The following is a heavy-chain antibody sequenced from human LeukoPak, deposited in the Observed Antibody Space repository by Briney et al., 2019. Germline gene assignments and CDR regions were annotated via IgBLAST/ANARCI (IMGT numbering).Heavy chain of an antibody. CDR3: ARQVSPDCSSTSCSWFDP. D-gene: IGHD2-2*01. CDR1: GGSISSGGYS. V-gene: IGHV4-30-2*01. CDR2: IYHSGST. J-gene: IGHJ5*02. Sequence: PSQTLSLTCAVSGGSISSGGYSWSSIRQPPGKGLEWIGYIYHSGSTYYNPSLKSRVTISVDRSKNQFSLKLSSVTAADTAVYYCARQVSPDCSSTSCSWFDPWGQGTLVTVSS.